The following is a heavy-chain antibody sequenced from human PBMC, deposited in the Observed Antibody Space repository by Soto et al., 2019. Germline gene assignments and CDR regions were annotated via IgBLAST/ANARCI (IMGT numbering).Heavy chain of an antibody. CDR1: GGSISSSTYY. V-gene: IGHV4-39*01. CDR3: ASSNFYFYYGMDV. J-gene: IGHJ6*02. Sequence: SETLSLTCTVPGGSISSSTYYWGWIRQPPGKGLEWIGSLYYSGSTYYNPSLKSRVTISVDPSKNQFSLKLSSVTAADTAGYYCASSNFYFYYGMDVWGQGTTVTVSS. CDR2: LYYSGST.